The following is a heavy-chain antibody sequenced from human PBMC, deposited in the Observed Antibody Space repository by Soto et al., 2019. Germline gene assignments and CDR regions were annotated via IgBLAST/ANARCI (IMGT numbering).Heavy chain of an antibody. Sequence: EVQLVESGGGLVQPGGSLRLSCAASGFTFSSYWMNWVRQAPGKGLEWVANIKQDGSEKYYVDSVKGRFTISRDNAKNSRYLQMNSLRAEDTAVFYCATRPGNYYDSSGPFDYWGQGTLVTVSS. J-gene: IGHJ4*02. D-gene: IGHD3-22*01. V-gene: IGHV3-7*01. CDR2: IKQDGSEK. CDR1: GFTFSSYW. CDR3: ATRPGNYYDSSGPFDY.